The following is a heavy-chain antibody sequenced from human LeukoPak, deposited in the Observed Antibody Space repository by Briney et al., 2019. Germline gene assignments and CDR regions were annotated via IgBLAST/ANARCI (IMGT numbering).Heavy chain of an antibody. V-gene: IGHV4-39*07. Sequence: PSETLSLTCTVSGGSISSSSYYWGWIRQPPVKGLEWIGSIYYSGSTYYNPSLKSRVTISVDTSKNQFSLKLSSVTAADTVVYYCARASPDYGDYGGYFDYWGQGTLVTVSS. CDR3: ARASPDYGDYGGYFDY. CDR2: IYYSGST. J-gene: IGHJ4*02. CDR1: GGSISSSSYY. D-gene: IGHD4-17*01.